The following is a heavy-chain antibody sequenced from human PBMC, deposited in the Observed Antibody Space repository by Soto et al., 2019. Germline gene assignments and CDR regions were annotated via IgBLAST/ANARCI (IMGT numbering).Heavy chain of an antibody. CDR2: IYYSGST. V-gene: IGHV4-59*01. D-gene: IGHD3-10*01. J-gene: IGHJ3*02. CDR3: ARVWGGAFDI. Sequence: SLTLSPSGPVSGGSISSYYWSWIRQPPGKGLEWIGYIYYSGSTNYNPSLKSRVTISVDTSKNQFSLKLSSVTAADTAVYYCARVWGGAFDIWGQGTMVTVSS. CDR1: GGSISSYY.